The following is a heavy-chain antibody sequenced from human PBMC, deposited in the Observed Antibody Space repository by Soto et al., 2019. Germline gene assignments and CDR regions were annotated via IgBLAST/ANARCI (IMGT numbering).Heavy chain of an antibody. CDR3: ARGPRDGYSLSFDY. Sequence: GGSLRLSCAASGFTFSSYWMHWVRQAPGKGLVWVSRINSDGGSTSYADSVKGRFTISRDNAKNTLYLQMNSLRAEDTAVYYCARGPRDGYSLSFDYWGQGTLVTVSS. D-gene: IGHD5-18*01. J-gene: IGHJ4*02. V-gene: IGHV3-74*01. CDR2: INSDGGST. CDR1: GFTFSSYW.